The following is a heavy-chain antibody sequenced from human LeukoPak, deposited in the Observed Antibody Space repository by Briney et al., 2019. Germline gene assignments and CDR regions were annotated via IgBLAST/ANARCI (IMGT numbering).Heavy chain of an antibody. J-gene: IGHJ5*02. D-gene: IGHD2-15*01. Sequence: SETLSLTCTVSGGSISSYYWSWIRQPPGKGLEWIGHIYCSGSTNYNPSLKSRVTLSVDTSKNQFSLKLSSVTAADTAVYYCATEAECSGGSCYSSGWFDPWGQGTHVTAST. CDR2: IYCSGST. V-gene: IGHV4-59*01. CDR3: ATEAECSGGSCYSSGWFDP. CDR1: GGSISSYY.